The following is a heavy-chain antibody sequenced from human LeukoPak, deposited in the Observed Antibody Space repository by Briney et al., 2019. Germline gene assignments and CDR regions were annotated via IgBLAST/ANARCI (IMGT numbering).Heavy chain of an antibody. Sequence: GGSLRLSCAASGFTFSSYAMSWVRQAPGKGLEWVSVIYSGGSTYYADSVKGRFTISRDNSKNTLYLQMNSLRAEDTAVYYCARDYAGLFDYWGQGTLVTVSS. V-gene: IGHV3-66*01. CDR2: IYSGGST. CDR3: ARDYAGLFDY. D-gene: IGHD3-16*01. J-gene: IGHJ4*02. CDR1: GFTFSSYA.